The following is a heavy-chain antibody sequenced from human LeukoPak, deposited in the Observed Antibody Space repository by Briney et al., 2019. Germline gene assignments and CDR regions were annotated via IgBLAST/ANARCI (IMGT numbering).Heavy chain of an antibody. CDR3: ARGLQPKTYTVTHWFDP. CDR2: MNPNSGNT. Sequence: GASVKVSCKASGYTFTSYDINWVRQATGQGLEWMGWMNPNSGNTGYAQKFQGRVTMTRNTSISTAYMELSSLRSEDTAVYYCARGLQPKTYTVTHWFDPWGQGTLVTVSS. J-gene: IGHJ5*02. CDR1: GYTFTSYD. V-gene: IGHV1-8*01. D-gene: IGHD4-11*01.